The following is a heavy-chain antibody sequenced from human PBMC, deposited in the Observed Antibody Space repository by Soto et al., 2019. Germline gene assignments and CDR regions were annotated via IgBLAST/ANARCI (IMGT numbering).Heavy chain of an antibody. CDR3: ARDEDTAMLTGDWFDP. Sequence: SETLSLTCAVYGGSFSGYYWSWIRQPPGKGLEWIGEINHSGSTNYNPSLKSRVTISVDTSKNQFSLKLSSVTAADTAVYYCARDEDTAMLTGDWFDPWGQGTLVTVSS. CDR1: GGSFSGYY. V-gene: IGHV4-34*01. D-gene: IGHD5-18*01. CDR2: INHSGST. J-gene: IGHJ5*02.